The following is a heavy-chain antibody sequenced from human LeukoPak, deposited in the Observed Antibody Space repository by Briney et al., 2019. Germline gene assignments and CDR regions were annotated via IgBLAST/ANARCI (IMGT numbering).Heavy chain of an antibody. V-gene: IGHV4-31*11. CDR2: IYYDGLT. J-gene: IGHJ5*02. CDR3: ARIGTASRLNWFDP. Sequence: SETLSLTCAVSGDSIDSGGYYWSWIRQHPGRGLEWIGHIYYDGLTYQNPSLKSRVIISVDTSKTQFSLNVSSVTAADTAVYFCARIGTASRLNWFDPWGQGTLVTVSS. CDR1: GDSIDSGGYY. D-gene: IGHD6-6*01.